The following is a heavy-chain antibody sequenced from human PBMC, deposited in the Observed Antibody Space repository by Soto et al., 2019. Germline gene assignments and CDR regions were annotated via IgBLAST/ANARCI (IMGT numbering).Heavy chain of an antibody. CDR3: ARDSDYYDSSGYYPEYFQH. J-gene: IGHJ1*01. Sequence: EVQLVESGGGLVQPGGSLRLSCAASGFTFSSYSMNWVRQAPGKGLEWVSYISRSSSTTYYADSVKGRFTISRDNAKNSLYLQMYSLRDEDTAVYYCARDSDYYDSSGYYPEYFQHWGQGTLVTVSS. CDR2: ISRSSSTT. V-gene: IGHV3-48*02. D-gene: IGHD3-22*01. CDR1: GFTFSSYS.